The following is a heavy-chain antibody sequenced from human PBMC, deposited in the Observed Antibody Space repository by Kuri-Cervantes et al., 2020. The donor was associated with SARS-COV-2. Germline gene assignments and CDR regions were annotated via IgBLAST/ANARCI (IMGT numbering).Heavy chain of an antibody. Sequence: GGSLRLSCIASGFFFSDYYMTWIRQAPGKGLEWVTNIGPSGTTKYYADSVKGRFTISRDNAKNSLYLQMSSLRAEDMAVYYCARDQTGDWNYVYSWFDPWGQGTLVTVSS. CDR3: ARDQTGDWNYVYSWFDP. CDR1: GFFFSDYY. D-gene: IGHD1-7*01. V-gene: IGHV3-11*04. CDR2: IGPSGTTK. J-gene: IGHJ5*02.